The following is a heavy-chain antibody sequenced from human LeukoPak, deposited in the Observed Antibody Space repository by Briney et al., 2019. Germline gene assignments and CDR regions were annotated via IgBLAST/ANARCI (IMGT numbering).Heavy chain of an antibody. V-gene: IGHV1-69*13. J-gene: IGHJ4*02. CDR2: IIPIFGTA. CDR1: GGTFSSYA. D-gene: IGHD5-12*01. Sequence: SVKVSCKASGGTFSSYAISWVRQAPGQGLERMGGIIPIFGTANYAQKFQGRVTITADESTSTAYMELSSLRSEDTAVYYCARDRDSGYDSVLFGYWGQGTLVTVSS. CDR3: ARDRDSGYDSVLFGY.